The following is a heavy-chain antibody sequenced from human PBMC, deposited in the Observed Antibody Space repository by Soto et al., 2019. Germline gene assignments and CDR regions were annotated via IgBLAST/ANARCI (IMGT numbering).Heavy chain of an antibody. CDR3: ARHVRGVMDV. CDR2: IYYSGST. V-gene: IGHV4-39*01. J-gene: IGHJ6*02. D-gene: IGHD2-8*02. Sequence: SETLSLTCTVSGGSISSSSYYWGWIRQPPGKGLEWIGSIYYSGSTYYNPSLKSRVTISVDTSKNQFSLKLSSVTAADTAVYYCARHVRGVMDVWGQGTTVTVSS. CDR1: GGSISSSSYY.